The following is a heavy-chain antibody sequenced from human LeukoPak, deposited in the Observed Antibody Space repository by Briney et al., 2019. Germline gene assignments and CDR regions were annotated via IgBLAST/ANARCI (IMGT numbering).Heavy chain of an antibody. D-gene: IGHD3-10*01. CDR3: ARDIVRGKDAFDI. Sequence: SETLSLTCTVSGGSISSYYWTWIRQPPGKGLEWIGYIYYSGSTNYNPSLKSRVTISVDTSKNQFSLHLSSVTAADMAVYYCARDIVRGKDAFDIWGQGTMVTVSS. J-gene: IGHJ3*02. V-gene: IGHV4-59*12. CDR1: GGSISSYY. CDR2: IYYSGST.